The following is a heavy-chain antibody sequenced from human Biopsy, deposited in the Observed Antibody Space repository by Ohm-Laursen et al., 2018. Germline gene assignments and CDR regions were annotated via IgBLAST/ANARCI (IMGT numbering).Heavy chain of an antibody. J-gene: IGHJ3*02. D-gene: IGHD2-15*01. CDR2: LSGSGGST. Sequence: SLRLSCSASGFTFSSYAMTWVRQAPGKGLEWVSGLSGSGGSTFYADSVRGRFTISRDNSENTLYLQMNSLRAEDTAVYYCAKGQVVVGAFDIWGQVTVVTVSS. V-gene: IGHV3-23*01. CDR3: AKGQVVVGAFDI. CDR1: GFTFSSYA.